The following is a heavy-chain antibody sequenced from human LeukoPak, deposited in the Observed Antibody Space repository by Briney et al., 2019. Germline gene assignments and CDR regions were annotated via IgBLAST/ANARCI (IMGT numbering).Heavy chain of an antibody. D-gene: IGHD6-13*01. CDR3: AKDPSSSWFGGDSE. V-gene: IGHV3-30*18. CDR1: GFTFSYYG. J-gene: IGHJ4*02. CDR2: ISYDGSNK. Sequence: PGGSLRLSCAASGFTFSYYGLHWVRQAPGKGLEWVALISYDGSNKDYADSVKGRFTISRDNSKNTLYLQMNSLRLEDTAVYYCAKDPSSSWFGGDSEWGQGTLVTVSS.